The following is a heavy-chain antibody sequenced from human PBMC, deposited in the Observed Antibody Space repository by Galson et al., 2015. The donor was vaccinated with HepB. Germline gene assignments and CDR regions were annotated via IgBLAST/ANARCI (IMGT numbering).Heavy chain of an antibody. V-gene: IGHV3-9*01. Sequence: SLRLSCAASGFTFYDYALHWVRQAPGKGLEWVAGIAWDSGRVGYGDSVQGRFTISRDNAKNSLYLQMNSLRPEDTALYYCAKIVSWRHSSGWKDAFDFWGQGTMVTVSS. CDR3: AKIVSWRHSSGWKDAFDF. CDR1: GFTFYDYA. J-gene: IGHJ3*01. D-gene: IGHD6-19*01. CDR2: IAWDSGRV.